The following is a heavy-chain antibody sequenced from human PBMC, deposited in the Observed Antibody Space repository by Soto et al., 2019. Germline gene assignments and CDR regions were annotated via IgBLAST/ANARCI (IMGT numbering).Heavy chain of an antibody. Sequence: GASVKVSCKASGYTFTSYGISWVRQAPGQGLEWMGWISAYNGNTNYAQKLQGRVAMTTDTSTSTAYMERRSLRSDDTAVYYCSRVYDYIWGSYRSLYYMDVWGKGTTLTVSS. CDR1: GYTFTSYG. J-gene: IGHJ6*03. CDR3: SRVYDYIWGSYRSLYYMDV. CDR2: ISAYNGNT. D-gene: IGHD3-16*02. V-gene: IGHV1-18*01.